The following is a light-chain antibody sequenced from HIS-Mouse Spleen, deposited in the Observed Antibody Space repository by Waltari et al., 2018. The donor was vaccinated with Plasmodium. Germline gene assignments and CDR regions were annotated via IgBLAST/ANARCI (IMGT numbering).Light chain of an antibody. CDR2: AAS. J-gene: IGKJ1*01. CDR3: QQSYSTWT. CDR1: QSISNY. V-gene: IGKV1-39*01. Sequence: DILMTQSPSSLSASVGDRVTITCRASQSISNYLNWYQQKQGKAPKFLIYAASTLQSGVPSRFSGSGSGTDFTLTISSLQPEDFATYYCQQSYSTWTFGQGTKVEIK.